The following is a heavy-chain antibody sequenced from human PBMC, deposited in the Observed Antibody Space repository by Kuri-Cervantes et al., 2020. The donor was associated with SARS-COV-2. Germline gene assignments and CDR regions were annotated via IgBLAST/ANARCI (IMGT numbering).Heavy chain of an antibody. J-gene: IGHJ6*03. CDR3: ARVPRHICSSTSCYILGRGNYYMDV. D-gene: IGHD2-2*02. CDR2: IYTSGST. Sequence: SETLSLTCTVSGYSISSGYYWGWIRQPAGKGLEWIGRIYTSGSTNYNPSLKSRVTMSVDTSKNQFSLKLSSVTAADTAVYYCARVPRHICSSTSCYILGRGNYYMDVWGKGTTVTVSS. V-gene: IGHV4-4*07. CDR1: GYSISSGYY.